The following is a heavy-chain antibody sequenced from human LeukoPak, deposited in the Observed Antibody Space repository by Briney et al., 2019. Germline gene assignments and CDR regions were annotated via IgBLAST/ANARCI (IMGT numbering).Heavy chain of an antibody. CDR3: ARGYRPYKTYFDY. J-gene: IGHJ4*02. CDR2: ISYDGSNK. CDR1: GFTFSSYG. Sequence: GGSLRLSCAASGFTFSSYGMHWVRQAPGKGLEWVAVISYDGSNKYYADSVKGRFTISRDNSKNTLYLQMNSLRAEDTAVYYCARGYRPYKTYFDYWGQGTLVTVSS. D-gene: IGHD1-26*01. V-gene: IGHV3-30*03.